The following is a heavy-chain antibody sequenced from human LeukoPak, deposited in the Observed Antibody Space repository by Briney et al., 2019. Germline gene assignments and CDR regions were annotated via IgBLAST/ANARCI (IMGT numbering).Heavy chain of an antibody. J-gene: IGHJ3*02. CDR3: ARAEGTGLVVVPAAQGAFDI. CDR2: ISSSSSYI. Sequence: GGSLRLSCAASGFTFSSYSMNWVRQAPGKGLEWVSSISSSSSYIYYADSVKGRFTISRDNAKNSLYLQMNSLRAEDTAVYYCARAEGTGLVVVPAAQGAFDIWGQGTMVTVSS. CDR1: GFTFSSYS. D-gene: IGHD2-2*01. V-gene: IGHV3-21*01.